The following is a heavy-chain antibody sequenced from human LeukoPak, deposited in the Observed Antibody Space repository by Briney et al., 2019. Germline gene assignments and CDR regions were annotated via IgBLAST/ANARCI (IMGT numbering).Heavy chain of an antibody. CDR1: GFTFSSYA. J-gene: IGHJ4*02. CDR2: ISGSVGST. D-gene: IGHD1-26*01. Sequence: GGSLRLSCAASGFTFSSYAMSWVRHAPGKGLEWVSAISGSVGSTYYADSVKGRFTISRDNSKNTLSLQMNSLRAEGTAVYYCATRGTYYLPHDYWGQGTLVTVSS. CDR3: ATRGTYYLPHDY. V-gene: IGHV3-23*01.